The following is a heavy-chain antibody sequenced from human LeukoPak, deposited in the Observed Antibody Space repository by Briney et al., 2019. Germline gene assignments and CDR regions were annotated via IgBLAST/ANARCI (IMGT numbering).Heavy chain of an antibody. Sequence: ASVKVSCKASGYTFSGYYLHWVRQAPGQGLEWIGWINPNSGGTNYAQKFQGRVTMTRDTSISTAYMEVSRLKSDDTAVYYCAREGGAYSNNWYSDYWGQGSRITVSS. V-gene: IGHV1-2*02. J-gene: IGHJ4*02. CDR1: GYTFSGYY. CDR3: AREGGAYSNNWYSDY. D-gene: IGHD6-13*01. CDR2: INPNSGGT.